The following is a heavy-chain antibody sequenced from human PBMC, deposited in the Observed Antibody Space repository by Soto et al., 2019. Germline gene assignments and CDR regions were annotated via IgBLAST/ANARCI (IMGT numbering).Heavy chain of an antibody. CDR3: ARHRGIAAAGTAVFWAYYYGMDV. V-gene: IGHV4-59*01. CDR1: GGSISSYY. D-gene: IGHD6-13*01. Sequence: PSETLSLTCTVSGGSISSYYWSWIRQPPGKGLEWIGYIYYSGSTNYNPSLKSRVTISVDTSKNQFSLKLSSVTAADTAVYYCARHRGIAAAGTAVFWAYYYGMDVWGQGTTVTVSS. J-gene: IGHJ6*02. CDR2: IYYSGST.